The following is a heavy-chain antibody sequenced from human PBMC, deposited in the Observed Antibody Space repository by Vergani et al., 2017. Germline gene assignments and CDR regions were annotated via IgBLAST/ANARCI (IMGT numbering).Heavy chain of an antibody. CDR2: ISATGAPT. CDR3: AGWDGRYDWFDY. V-gene: IGHV3-23*01. J-gene: IGHJ4*01. CDR1: GFFFSTYA. Sequence: EVHLLESGGDLVQPGWSLRLSCTASGFFFSTYALSLLRQAPGKGLAWVSGISATGAPTYSADSVKSRATISGDNSKNTLYLQMNSLRVEDAAGYYGAGWDGRYDWFDYWGQRTLVTVSS. D-gene: IGHD1-20*01.